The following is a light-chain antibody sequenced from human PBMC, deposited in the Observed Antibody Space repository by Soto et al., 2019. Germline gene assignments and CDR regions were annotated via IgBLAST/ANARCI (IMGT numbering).Light chain of an antibody. J-gene: IGKJ4*01. CDR2: AAS. CDR3: QQYYSYPPLT. Sequence: AIRVTQSPSSLSASPGDRVTITCRASQGISSYLALYQQKPGKAPKLLIYAASTLQSGVPSRFSGSGSGTDFTLTISCLQSEDFATYYCQQYYSYPPLTFGGGTKVDIK. CDR1: QGISSY. V-gene: IGKV1-8*01.